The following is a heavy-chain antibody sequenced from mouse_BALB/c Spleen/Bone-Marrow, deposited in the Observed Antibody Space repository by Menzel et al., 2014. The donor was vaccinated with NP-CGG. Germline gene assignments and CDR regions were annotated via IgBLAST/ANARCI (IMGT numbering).Heavy chain of an antibody. V-gene: IGHV7-3*02. CDR3: ARDKGRVFFDY. CDR2: IRNKANGYTT. J-gene: IGHJ2*01. CDR1: GFTFTDYY. Sequence: EVKLVESGGGLVQPGGSLRLSCATSGFTFTDYYMNWVRQPPGKALEWLGFIRNKANGYTTGYSASVKSRFTISRDNSPNILYLQMNTLRADDSATYYCARDKGRVFFDYWGQGTTLTVSS.